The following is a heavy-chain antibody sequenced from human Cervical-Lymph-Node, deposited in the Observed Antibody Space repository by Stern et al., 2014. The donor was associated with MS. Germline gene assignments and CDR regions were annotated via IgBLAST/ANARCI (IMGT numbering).Heavy chain of an antibody. D-gene: IGHD6-13*01. CDR2: IWHDGKNE. CDR1: GFSFSSYG. J-gene: IGHJ4*02. V-gene: IGHV3-33*01. Sequence: QVQLVQSGGGVVQPGRSLRLSCAASGFSFSSYGMYWVRQAPGKGLGWVSVIWHDGKNEYYADSLKGRFTISRDNAKSTVYLQMNSLRDEDTAVYFCARHPAAAGTGVHLEYWGQGTRVIVSS. CDR3: ARHPAAAGTGVHLEY.